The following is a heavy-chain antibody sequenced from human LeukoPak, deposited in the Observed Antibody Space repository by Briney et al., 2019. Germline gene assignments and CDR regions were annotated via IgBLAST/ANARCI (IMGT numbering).Heavy chain of an antibody. J-gene: IGHJ4*02. CDR3: AREARDIVVVPARGFDY. D-gene: IGHD2-2*01. V-gene: IGHV1-18*01. Sequence: ASVKVSCKASGYTFTTYGIGWVRQAPGQGLEWMGWISGYNGNTNYAQKFQGRVTMTTDTSTSTAYMELRSLRSDDTAVYYCAREARDIVVVPARGFDYWGQGTLVTVSS. CDR2: ISGYNGNT. CDR1: GYTFTTYG.